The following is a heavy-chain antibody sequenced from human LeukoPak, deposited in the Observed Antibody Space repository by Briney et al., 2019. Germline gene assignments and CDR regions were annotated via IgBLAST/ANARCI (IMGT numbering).Heavy chain of an antibody. CDR1: GFAFSSYA. Sequence: PGGSLRLSCAASGFAFSSYAMHWVRQAPGKGLEWVAVISYDGRNKYYADSVKGRFTISRDNSKNTLYLQMNSLRAEDTAVYYCARDGYRSSTSCGGVYYYYGMDVWGKGTTVTVSS. V-gene: IGHV3-30*04. CDR2: ISYDGRNK. J-gene: IGHJ6*04. CDR3: ARDGYRSSTSCGGVYYYYGMDV. D-gene: IGHD2-2*01.